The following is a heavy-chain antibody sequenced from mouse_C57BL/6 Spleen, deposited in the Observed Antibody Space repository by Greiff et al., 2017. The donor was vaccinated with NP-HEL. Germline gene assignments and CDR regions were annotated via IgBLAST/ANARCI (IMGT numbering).Heavy chain of an antibody. CDR1: GYTFTSYG. D-gene: IGHD2-4*01. CDR2: IYPRSGNT. J-gene: IGHJ2*01. Sequence: VKLMESGAELARPGASVKLSCKASGYTFTSYGISWVKQRTGQGLEWIGEIYPRSGNTYYNEKFKGKATLTADKSSSTAYMELRSLTSEDSAFYFCYDYDGGVDYWGQGTTLTVSS. V-gene: IGHV1-81*01. CDR3: YDYDGGVDY.